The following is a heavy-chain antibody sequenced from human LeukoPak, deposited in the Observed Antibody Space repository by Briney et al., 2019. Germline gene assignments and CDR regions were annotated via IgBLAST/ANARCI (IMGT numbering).Heavy chain of an antibody. J-gene: IGHJ4*02. CDR3: ARGWIQLWPFDY. Sequence: SETLSFTCTVSGGSISSYYWSWIRQPPGKGLEWIGYIYYSGSTNYNPSLKSRVTISVDTSKNQFSLKLSSVTAADTAVYYCARGWIQLWPFDYWGQGTLVTVSS. CDR2: IYYSGST. V-gene: IGHV4-59*01. CDR1: GGSISSYY. D-gene: IGHD5-18*01.